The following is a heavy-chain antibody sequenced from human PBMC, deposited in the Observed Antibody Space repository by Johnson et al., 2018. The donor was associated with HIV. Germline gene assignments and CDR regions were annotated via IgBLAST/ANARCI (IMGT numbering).Heavy chain of an antibody. CDR3: TTAGLRYFDWFTGAFDI. Sequence: QVQLVESGGGVVQPGRSLRLSCTASGFTFSDYAMHWVRQAPSKGLEWVAVLRYDGSEKKYADSVQGRFTISRDNSKHTLYLQMNSLKTEDTAVYYCTTAGLRYFDWFTGAFDIWGQGTMVTVSS. V-gene: IGHV3-30-3*01. J-gene: IGHJ3*02. CDR1: GFTFSDYA. D-gene: IGHD3-9*01. CDR2: LRYDGSEK.